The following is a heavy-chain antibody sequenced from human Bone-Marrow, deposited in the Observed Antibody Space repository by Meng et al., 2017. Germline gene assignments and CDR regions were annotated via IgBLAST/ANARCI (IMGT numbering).Heavy chain of an antibody. CDR3: ARDHSGYDGGFDY. J-gene: IGHJ4*02. CDR1: GGTFSSYA. CDR2: IIPIFGTA. D-gene: IGHD5-12*01. Sequence: QVQLVKSGAEVKKPGSSVKVSGKDSGGTFSSYAISWVRQAPGQGLEWMGGIIPIFGTANYAQKFQGRVTITADKSTSTAYMELSSLRSEDTAVYYCARDHSGYDGGFDYWGQGTLVTVSS. V-gene: IGHV1-69*06.